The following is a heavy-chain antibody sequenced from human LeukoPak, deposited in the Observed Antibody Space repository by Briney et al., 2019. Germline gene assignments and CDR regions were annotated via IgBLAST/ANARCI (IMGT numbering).Heavy chain of an antibody. J-gene: IGHJ4*02. Sequence: PGGSLRLSCTASGFTFSTYSMNWVRQAPGRGLEWVSYISGSSSSSDGGAKQYADSVKGRFTISRDNDKNSLYLQMNSLRDEDTAVYYCARGLAAAAYYFDYWGQGILVTVSS. CDR3: ARGLAAAAYYFDY. D-gene: IGHD6-13*01. CDR1: GFTFSTYS. V-gene: IGHV3-48*02. CDR2: ISGSSSSSDGGAK.